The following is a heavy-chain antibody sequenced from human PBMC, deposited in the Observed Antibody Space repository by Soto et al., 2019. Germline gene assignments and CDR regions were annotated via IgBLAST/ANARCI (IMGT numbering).Heavy chain of an antibody. CDR1: GGTFSSYA. J-gene: IGHJ5*02. CDR2: IIPIFGTA. Sequence: SVKVSCKASGGTFSSYAISWVRQAPGRGLEWMGGIIPIFGTANYAQKFQGRVTITADESTSTAYMELSSLRSEDTAVYYCAREGGYPPNWFDPWGQGTLVTVSS. V-gene: IGHV1-69*13. CDR3: AREGGYPPNWFDP. D-gene: IGHD5-12*01.